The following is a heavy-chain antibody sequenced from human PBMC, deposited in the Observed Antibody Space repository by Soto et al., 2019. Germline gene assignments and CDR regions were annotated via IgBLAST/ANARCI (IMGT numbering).Heavy chain of an antibody. CDR2: SIPICGTA. Sequence: SVKVSCKASGGTFSRYAISWVRQAPGRGLEGMGGSIPICGTANYAQKFQGRVTITADEHTIPDYMELSSLRSEDTDVYYCARVYDSRGYYYERYFDYWGQGNLVTVSS. V-gene: IGHV1-69*13. D-gene: IGHD3-22*01. CDR3: ARVYDSRGYYYERYFDY. J-gene: IGHJ4*02. CDR1: GGTFSRYA.